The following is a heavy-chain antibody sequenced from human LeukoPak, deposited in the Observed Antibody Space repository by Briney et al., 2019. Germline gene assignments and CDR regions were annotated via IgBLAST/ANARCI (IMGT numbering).Heavy chain of an antibody. V-gene: IGHV4-4*07. CDR1: GSSISSYY. CDR2: IYSSGST. CDR3: ARDTLGITMIDGSP. D-gene: IGHD3-22*01. J-gene: IGHJ5*02. Sequence: SETLSLTCTVSGSSISSYYWSWIRQPAGKGLEWIGRIYSSGSTNYNPSLKSRVTMSVDTSKNQVSLKLSSVTAADTAVYYCARDTLGITMIDGSPWGQGTLVTVSS.